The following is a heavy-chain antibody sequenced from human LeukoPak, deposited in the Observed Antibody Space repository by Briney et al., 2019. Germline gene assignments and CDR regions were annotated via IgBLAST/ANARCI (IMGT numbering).Heavy chain of an antibody. D-gene: IGHD3-3*01. V-gene: IGHV3-30*04. CDR1: GFTFSSYA. CDR2: ISHDGSNK. CDR3: ARKNADYDFWSGLSYFDY. Sequence: GRSLRLSCAASGFTFSSYAMHWVRQAPGKGLDCVAIISHDGSNKYYADSVKGLFTISRDNSKNTLYLQMNSLRAEDTAVYYCARKNADYDFWSGLSYFDYWGQGTLVTVSS. J-gene: IGHJ4*02.